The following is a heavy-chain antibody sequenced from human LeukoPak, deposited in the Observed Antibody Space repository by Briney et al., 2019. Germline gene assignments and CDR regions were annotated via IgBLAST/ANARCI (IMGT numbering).Heavy chain of an antibody. D-gene: IGHD3-10*01. J-gene: IGHJ5*02. V-gene: IGHV3-23*01. CDR1: GFTFSTYA. CDR3: AQDSLPWRGNWCDP. Sequence: GGSLTLHCAASGFTFSTYAMTWLRQAPGKGLEWFSTIYGSGGSTYYADSVKGRLTISRDNSKNPLYLQMNSLRAHDTAVYYCAQDSLPWRGNWCDPWGQGTLVTVSS. CDR2: IYGSGGST.